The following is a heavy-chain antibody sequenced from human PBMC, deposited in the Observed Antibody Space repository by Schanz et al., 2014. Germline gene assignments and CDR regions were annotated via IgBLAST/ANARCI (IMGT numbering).Heavy chain of an antibody. CDR3: ARAPPLVRGIAGWFGP. D-gene: IGHD3-10*01. CDR2: LSGGSSYI. Sequence: EVQLVESGGGLVKPGGSLRLSCAASGFSFSDYSMSWVRQAPGKGLEWVSSLSGGSSYIFYADSVKGRFTISRDNSKSTLYLQMTSLRADDTAVYYCARAPPLVRGIAGWFGPWGQGSLVTVSS. V-gene: IGHV3-21*04. CDR1: GFSFSDYS. J-gene: IGHJ5*02.